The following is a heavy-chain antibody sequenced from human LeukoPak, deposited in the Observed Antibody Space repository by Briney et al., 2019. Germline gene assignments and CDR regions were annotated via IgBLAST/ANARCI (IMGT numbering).Heavy chain of an antibody. D-gene: IGHD3-16*01. CDR2: INAGNGNT. J-gene: IGHJ4*02. Sequence: ASVKVSCKASGYTFTSYAMHWVRQAPGQRLEWMGWINAGNGNTKYSQKFQGRVTITRDTSASTAYMELSSLRSEDTAVYCCARPPGGSKDYYFDYWGQGTLVTVSS. CDR3: ARPPGGSKDYYFDY. CDR1: GYTFTSYA. V-gene: IGHV1-3*01.